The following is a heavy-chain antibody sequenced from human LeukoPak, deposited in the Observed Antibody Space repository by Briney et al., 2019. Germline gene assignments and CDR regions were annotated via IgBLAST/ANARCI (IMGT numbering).Heavy chain of an antibody. Sequence: SETPSLTCTVSGGSISSYYWSWIRQPPGKGLEWIGYIYYTGSTNHNPSLKSRVTISVDMSKNQFSLKLSSVTAADTAVYYCARVDGDYAFDYWGQGTLVTVSS. CDR3: ARVDGDYAFDY. CDR1: GGSISSYY. D-gene: IGHD4-17*01. CDR2: IYYTGST. J-gene: IGHJ4*02. V-gene: IGHV4-59*01.